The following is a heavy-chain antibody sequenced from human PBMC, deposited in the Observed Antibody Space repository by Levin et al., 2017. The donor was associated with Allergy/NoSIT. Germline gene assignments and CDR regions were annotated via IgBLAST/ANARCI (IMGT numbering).Heavy chain of an antibody. CDR3: ARQGSSGYHYVDN. CDR2: INYSGST. V-gene: IGHV4-59*08. Sequence: SETLSLTCTVSGDSITNYYWSWIRQPPGKGLEWIGYINYSGSTYYNPSLKSRVTISLDTSKNDFSLKLSSVTAADTAMYYCARQGSSGYHYVDNWGQGTLVTVSS. CDR1: GDSITNYY. J-gene: IGHJ4*02. D-gene: IGHD3-22*01.